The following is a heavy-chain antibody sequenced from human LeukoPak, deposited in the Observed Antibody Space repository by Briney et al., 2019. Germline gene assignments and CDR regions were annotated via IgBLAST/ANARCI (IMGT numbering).Heavy chain of an antibody. Sequence: PSETLSLTCAVYGGSFSGSYWTWIRQPPGKGLEWIGEINHSGSTNYNPSLKSRVTISLDTSKNQFSLRLSSVTAAGTAVYYCARVMTTVTTFKTYSYGMDVWGQGTTVTVSS. CDR2: INHSGST. J-gene: IGHJ6*02. D-gene: IGHD4-17*01. CDR1: GGSFSGSY. CDR3: ARVMTTVTTFKTYSYGMDV. V-gene: IGHV4-34*01.